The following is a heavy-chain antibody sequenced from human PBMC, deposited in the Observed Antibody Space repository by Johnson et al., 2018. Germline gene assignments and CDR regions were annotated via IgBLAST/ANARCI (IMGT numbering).Heavy chain of an antibody. CDR2: ISYDGSNK. CDR3: EKDFRYWRSTIRFPDYYMDV. Sequence: QVQLQESGGGVVQPGRSLRLSCAASGFTFSSHGMHWVRQAPGKGLEWVAVISYDGSNKYYADSVKGRFTISRDNSKNTLYLQMNSLRAEDTAVYYCEKDFRYWRSTIRFPDYYMDVWGKGTTVTVSS. D-gene: IGHD2-2*01. V-gene: IGHV3-30*18. CDR1: GFTFSSHG. J-gene: IGHJ6*03.